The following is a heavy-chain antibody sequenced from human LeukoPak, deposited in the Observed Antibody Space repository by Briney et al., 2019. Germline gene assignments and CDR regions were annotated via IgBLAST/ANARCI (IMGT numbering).Heavy chain of an antibody. D-gene: IGHD2-15*01. CDR3: ARGSVAHYYIVVVVAATEANLFDY. CDR1: GFIFNNYV. CDR2: ISSNGVNT. Sequence: GGSLRLSCAASGFIFNNYVMHWVRQAPGKGLEYVSSISSNGVNTYYANSVKGRFTISRDNSKNTLYLQMGSLRAEDTAVYYCARGSVAHYYIVVVVAATEANLFDYWGQGTLVTVSS. V-gene: IGHV3-64*01. J-gene: IGHJ4*02.